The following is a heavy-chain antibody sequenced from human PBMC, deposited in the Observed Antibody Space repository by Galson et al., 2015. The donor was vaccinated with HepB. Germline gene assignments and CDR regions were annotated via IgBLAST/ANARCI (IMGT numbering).Heavy chain of an antibody. V-gene: IGHV3-15*01. Sequence: SLRLSCAGSGFSFTSAWMSWVRQSPSKGPEWIGRIKSKSAGEATDYAAPLKGRFTMSRDDSKDTLFLHMTGLKVDDTAVYYCTTDLMGATPFDLWGQGTLVTVSS. J-gene: IGHJ4*01. D-gene: IGHD1-26*01. CDR3: TTDLMGATPFDL. CDR1: GFSFTSAW. CDR2: IKSKSAGEAT.